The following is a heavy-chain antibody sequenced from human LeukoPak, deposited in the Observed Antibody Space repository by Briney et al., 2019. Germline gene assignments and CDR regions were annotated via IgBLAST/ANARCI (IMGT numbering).Heavy chain of an antibody. CDR1: GFTFSSYA. J-gene: IGHJ4*02. CDR2: ISGSGGST. V-gene: IGHV3-23*01. D-gene: IGHD6-19*01. Sequence: AGSLRLSRAASGFTFSSYAMSWLRQAPGKGLEWVSAISGSGGSTYYADSVKGRFTISRDNSKNTLYLQMNSLRAEDTAVYYCAKDIRSSGWPKYFDNWGQGTLVTVSS. CDR3: AKDIRSSGWPKYFDN.